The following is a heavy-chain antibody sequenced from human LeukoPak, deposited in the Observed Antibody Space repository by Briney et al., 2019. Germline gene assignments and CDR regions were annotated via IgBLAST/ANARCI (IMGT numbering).Heavy chain of an antibody. J-gene: IGHJ1*01. D-gene: IGHD3-22*01. CDR2: IIPIFGTA. CDR1: GGTFSSYA. CDR3: ARAHYYDSSGYYGYFQH. V-gene: IGHV1-69*13. Sequence: GASVKVSCKASGGTFSSYAISWVRQAPGQGLEWMGGIIPIFGTANYALKFQGRVTITADESTSTAYMELSSLRSEDTAVYYCARAHYYDSSGYYGYFQHWGQGTLVTVSS.